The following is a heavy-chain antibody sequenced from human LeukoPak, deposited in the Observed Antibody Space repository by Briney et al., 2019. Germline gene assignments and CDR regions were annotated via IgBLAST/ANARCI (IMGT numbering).Heavy chain of an antibody. CDR3: AKMARYSSSWADC. CDR2: ISGSGGDT. J-gene: IGHJ4*02. Sequence: PGGSLRLSCAASGFTFSSYAMTWVRQAPGKGLEWGSGISGSGGDTYYADSVKGRFTVSRDNSKNTLYLQMNTLRAEDTAVYYCAKMARYSSSWADCWGQGTLVTVSS. D-gene: IGHD6-13*01. V-gene: IGHV3-23*01. CDR1: GFTFSSYA.